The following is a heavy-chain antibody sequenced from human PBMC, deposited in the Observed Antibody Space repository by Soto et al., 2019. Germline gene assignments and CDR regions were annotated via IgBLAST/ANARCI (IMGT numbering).Heavy chain of an antibody. J-gene: IGHJ6*02. Sequence: QVQLQESGPGLVKPSQTLSLTCTVSGDSISDVDYYWSWVRQTPREGLEWIGAFYDSGTSYYSPSLKSRMTISVDSSQNQFSLTLTSVTAADTAVYYCARGTRDYFDTTGPGYGMDVWGQGTTVTVSS. CDR3: ARGTRDYFDTTGPGYGMDV. CDR2: FYDSGTS. D-gene: IGHD3-22*01. CDR1: GDSISDVDYY. V-gene: IGHV4-30-4*01.